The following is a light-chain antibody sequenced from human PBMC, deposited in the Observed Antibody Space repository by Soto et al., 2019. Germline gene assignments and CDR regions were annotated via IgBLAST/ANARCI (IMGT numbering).Light chain of an antibody. J-gene: IGKJ1*01. Sequence: EIVLTQSPATLSLSPGERATLSCRASQRVSSRYLGQYQQKPGQAPRLLIYGASTRATGITDRFSGSGSGTDFTLTISRLEPEDFAVYYCQRSGGSLWTFGQGTKVEIK. CDR2: GAS. CDR1: QRVSSRY. CDR3: QRSGGSLWT. V-gene: IGKV3-20*01.